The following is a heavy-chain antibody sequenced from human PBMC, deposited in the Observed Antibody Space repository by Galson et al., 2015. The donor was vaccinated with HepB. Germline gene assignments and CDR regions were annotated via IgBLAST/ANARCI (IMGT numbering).Heavy chain of an antibody. CDR3: AKDLGDFNFWSAEYYYGMDV. CDR2: IGDNGVDT. CDR1: GFTFGNYA. V-gene: IGHV3-23*01. Sequence: SLRLSCAASGFTFGNYAMTWVRQAPGKGLEWVSGIGDNGVDTYYEDSVKGRFTISRDNSKNTMYLQMNSLRAEDTAVYYCAKDLGDFNFWSAEYYYGMDVWGQGTTVTVAS. J-gene: IGHJ6*02. D-gene: IGHD3-3*01.